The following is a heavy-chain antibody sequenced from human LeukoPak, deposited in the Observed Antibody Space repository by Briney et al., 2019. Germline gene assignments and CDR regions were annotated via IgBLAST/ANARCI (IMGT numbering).Heavy chain of an antibody. CDR2: ITPKSGDT. V-gene: IGHV1-2*02. CDR3: ARVRLADERAWAY. Sequence: ASVKVSFKASGYTFSDFYIHWVRQAPGQGLEYVGWITPKSGDTYSPQRFQGRVTMTRDASISTAYMELSSLRSDDTAVYFCARVRLADERAWAYWGQGTLVTVSS. J-gene: IGHJ4*02. D-gene: IGHD3-3*02. CDR1: GYTFSDFY.